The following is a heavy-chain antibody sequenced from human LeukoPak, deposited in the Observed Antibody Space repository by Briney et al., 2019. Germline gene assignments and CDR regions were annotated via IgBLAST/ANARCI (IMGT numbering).Heavy chain of an antibody. V-gene: IGHV3-30-3*01. CDR2: ISYDGSNK. Sequence: GRSLRLSCAASGFTFSSYAMHWVRQAPGKGLEWVAVISYDGSNKYYADSVKGRFTISRDNSKNTLYLQMNSLRAEDTAVYYCARPVDWSGYQSYYFDYWGQGTLVTVSS. J-gene: IGHJ4*02. CDR1: GFTFSSYA. D-gene: IGHD3-3*01. CDR3: ARPVDWSGYQSYYFDY.